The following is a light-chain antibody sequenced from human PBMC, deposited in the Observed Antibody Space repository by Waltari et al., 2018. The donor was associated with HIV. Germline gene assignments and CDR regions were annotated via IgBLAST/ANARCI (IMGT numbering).Light chain of an antibody. CDR1: SSNIGSNS. V-gene: IGLV1-47*01. CDR2: RNN. Sequence: QSELTQPPSVSGTPGQRVTIPCSGSSSNIGSNSVYWYQQLPGTAPKLLISRNNQRPSGVPDRFSGSKSGTSASLAISGLRAEDEADYFCAASDDSLSGWLFGGGTKLTVL. CDR3: AASDDSLSGWL. J-gene: IGLJ3*02.